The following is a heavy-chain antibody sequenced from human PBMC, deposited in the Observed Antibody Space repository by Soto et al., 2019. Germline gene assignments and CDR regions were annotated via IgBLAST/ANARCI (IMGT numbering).Heavy chain of an antibody. Sequence: LRLSCAASGFTFSSYEMNWVRQAPGKGLEWVSYISSSGSTIYYADSVKGRFTISRDNAKNSLYLQMNSLRAEDTAVYYCAREAIAVAGLYYYYYGMDVWGQGTTVTVSS. V-gene: IGHV3-48*03. J-gene: IGHJ6*02. D-gene: IGHD6-19*01. CDR3: AREAIAVAGLYYYYYGMDV. CDR2: ISSSGSTI. CDR1: GFTFSSYE.